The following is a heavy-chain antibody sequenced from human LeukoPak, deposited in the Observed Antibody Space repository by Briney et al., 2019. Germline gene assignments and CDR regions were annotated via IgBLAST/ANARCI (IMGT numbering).Heavy chain of an antibody. CDR3: ARDRPYYYDSGSYHAPPFDY. CDR2: IYYSGST. V-gene: IGHV4-59*12. CDR1: GGSISSYY. D-gene: IGHD3-10*01. Sequence: SETLSLTCTVSGGSISSYYWSWIRQPPGKGLEWIGYIYYSGSTNYNPSLKSRVTISVDTSKNQFSLKLSSVTAADTAVYYCARDRPYYYDSGSYHAPPFDYWGQGTLVTVSS. J-gene: IGHJ4*02.